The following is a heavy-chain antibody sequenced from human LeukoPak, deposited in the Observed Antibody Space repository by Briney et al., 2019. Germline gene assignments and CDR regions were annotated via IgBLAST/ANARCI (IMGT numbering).Heavy chain of an antibody. Sequence: GSLRLSCAASGFTFSSYAMSWVRQAPGKGLEWVSAISGSGGSTYYADSVKGRFTISRDNSKNTLYLQMNSLRAEDTAVYYCAKRFHSSGWYPCDYWGQGTLVTVSS. CDR3: AKRFHSSGWYPCDY. CDR2: ISGSGGST. V-gene: IGHV3-23*01. J-gene: IGHJ4*02. CDR1: GFTFSSYA. D-gene: IGHD6-19*01.